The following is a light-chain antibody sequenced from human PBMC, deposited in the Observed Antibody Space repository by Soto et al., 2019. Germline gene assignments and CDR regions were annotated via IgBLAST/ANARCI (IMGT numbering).Light chain of an antibody. V-gene: IGKV3-15*01. CDR3: QHYGTSPGLT. J-gene: IGKJ4*01. CDR1: LSVDSD. CDR2: GAS. Sequence: EIVMTQSPATLSVFPGERATLSCRASLSVDSDLAWYQLKPGQAPRLLIYGASTRATGISARFTGSGSGADFTLTISRLESEDFAVYYCQHYGTSPGLTFGGGTKVDIK.